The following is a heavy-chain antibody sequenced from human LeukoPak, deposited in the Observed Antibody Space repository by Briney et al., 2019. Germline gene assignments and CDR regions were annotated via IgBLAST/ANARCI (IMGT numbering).Heavy chain of an antibody. D-gene: IGHD2-8*02. CDR1: GFSFSSYA. Sequence: GGCLRLSCVTSGFSFSSYAMSWVRQAPGKGLEWVSGISAAGGNSFYADSVKGRFTISRDNSNNTLHLQMNNMRVEDTAVYYCAKTQVVYYFDYWGQGNLVTVSS. CDR2: ISAAGGNS. V-gene: IGHV3-23*01. CDR3: AKTQVVYYFDY. J-gene: IGHJ4*02.